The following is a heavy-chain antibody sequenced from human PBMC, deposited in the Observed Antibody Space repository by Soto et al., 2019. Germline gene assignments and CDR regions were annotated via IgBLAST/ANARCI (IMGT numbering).Heavy chain of an antibody. CDR1: GYTFTTFG. V-gene: IGHV1-18*01. D-gene: IGHD2-15*01. CDR3: ARSAPFDIDAITPVEF. CDR2: ISANNGNT. J-gene: IGHJ4*02. Sequence: QVRLVQSGPEVKKPGASVKVSCKASGYTFTTFGISWVRQAPGQGLEWVGWISANNGNTKYSQKFQGRVSLTTETSASTAYMELRSLRSDDTAVYYCARSAPFDIDAITPVEFWGQGTLVTVSS.